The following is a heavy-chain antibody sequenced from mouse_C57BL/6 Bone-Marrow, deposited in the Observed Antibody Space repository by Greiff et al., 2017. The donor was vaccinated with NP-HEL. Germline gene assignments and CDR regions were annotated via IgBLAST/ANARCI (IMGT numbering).Heavy chain of an antibody. D-gene: IGHD1-1*02. CDR1: GYSITSGYY. J-gene: IGHJ2*01. Sequence: DVKLQESGPGLVKPSQSLSLTCSVTGYSITSGYYWNWIRQFPGNKLEWMGYISYDGSNNYNPSLKNRISITRDTSKNQFFLKLNSVTTEDTATYYCARGGGPYYFDYWGQGTTRTVSS. CDR3: ARGGGPYYFDY. V-gene: IGHV3-6*01. CDR2: ISYDGSN.